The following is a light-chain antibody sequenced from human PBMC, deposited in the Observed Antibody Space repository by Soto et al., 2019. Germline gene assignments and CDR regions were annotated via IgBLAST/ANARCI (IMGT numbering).Light chain of an antibody. V-gene: IGKV1-5*03. CDR1: PSISSW. Sequence: DIQMTQSPSTLSASVGDRVTITCRASPSISSWLAWYKQTPGQAPNLLIYRASSLEGGVPSRFSGSGSGTEFTLTISSLQPEDFATYYCQQYKTFPSTFGQGTKLEIK. J-gene: IGKJ2*01. CDR3: QQYKTFPST. CDR2: RAS.